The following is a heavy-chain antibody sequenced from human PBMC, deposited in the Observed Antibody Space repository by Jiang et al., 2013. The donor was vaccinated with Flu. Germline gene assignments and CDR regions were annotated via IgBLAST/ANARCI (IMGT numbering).Heavy chain of an antibody. CDR2: IYYSGST. V-gene: IGHV4-59*08. CDR1: GGSISSYY. J-gene: IGHJ4*02. D-gene: IGHD6-13*01. Sequence: ETLSLTCTVSGGSISSYYWSWIRQPPGKGLEWIGYIYYSGSTNYNPSLKSRVTISVDTSKNQFSLKLSSVTAADTAVYYCARVGIAAAGTDFDYWGQGTLVTVSS. CDR3: ARVGIAAAGTDFDY.